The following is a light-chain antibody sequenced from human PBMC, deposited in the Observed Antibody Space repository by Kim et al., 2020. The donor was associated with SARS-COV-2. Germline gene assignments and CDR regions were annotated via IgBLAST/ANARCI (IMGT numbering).Light chain of an antibody. V-gene: IGKV3-20*01. CDR1: QPVTYNC. CDR3: QHYGISPNS. Sequence: LSAGSRASVPCRSSQPVTYNCLAWYQQKPGPTPRLLIYGASSRVTGIPDRFSGSGSGTDFTLIISRLEPEDFAVYYCQHYGISPNSFGQGTKLEI. CDR2: GAS. J-gene: IGKJ2*03.